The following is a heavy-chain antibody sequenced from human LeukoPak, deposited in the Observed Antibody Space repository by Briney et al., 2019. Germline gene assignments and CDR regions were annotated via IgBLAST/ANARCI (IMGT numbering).Heavy chain of an antibody. CDR1: GYAFTNYY. CDR3: ARRNSHIGSYRPSYYFDY. V-gene: IGHV1-46*01. J-gene: IGHJ4*02. CDR2: INQSGGST. Sequence: ASVKVSCKSSGYAFTNYYMHWVRQAPGQGLEWMGIINQSGGSTIYAQKFQGRVTMTRDTSTSTIYMELSSLRSEDTAVYYCARRNSHIGSYRPSYYFDYWGQGTLFSFSS. D-gene: IGHD1-26*01.